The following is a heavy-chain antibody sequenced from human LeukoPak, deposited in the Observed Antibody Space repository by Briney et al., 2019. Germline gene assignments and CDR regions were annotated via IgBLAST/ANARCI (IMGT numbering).Heavy chain of an antibody. CDR2: IYYSGST. CDR3: ARSPGALISAAGWYFDL. J-gene: IGHJ2*01. V-gene: IGHV4-59*01. Sequence: SETLSLTCTVSGGSISSYYWSWIRQPPGRGLEWIGYIYYSGSTNYNPSLKSRVTISVDTSKNQFSLKLSSVTAADTAVYYCARSPGALISAAGWYFDLWGRGTLVTVSS. CDR1: GGSISSYY. D-gene: IGHD6-13*01.